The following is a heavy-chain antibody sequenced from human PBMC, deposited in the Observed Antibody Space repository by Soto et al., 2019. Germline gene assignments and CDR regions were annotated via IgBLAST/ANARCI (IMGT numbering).Heavy chain of an antibody. CDR2: IKNDGSST. V-gene: IGHV3-74*01. J-gene: IGHJ5*02. CDR3: ARESRVPASGVNWCDP. CDR1: GFTFSSYW. Sequence: EVQLVESGGGLVQPGGSLRLSCAASGFTFSSYWMHWVRQGPGKGLVWVSRIKNDGSSTDYADSVKGRFTISRDNAKNTLYLQMASLRAEDTAVYYCARESRVPASGVNWCDPWGQGTLVTVSS. D-gene: IGHD2-2*01.